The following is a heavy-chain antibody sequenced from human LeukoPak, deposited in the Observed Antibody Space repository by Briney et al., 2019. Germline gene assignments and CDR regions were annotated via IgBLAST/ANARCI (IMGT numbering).Heavy chain of an antibody. CDR2: IFHTGTT. CDR1: GASVSDANW. J-gene: IGHJ5*02. V-gene: IGHV4-4*02. D-gene: IGHD3-22*01. Sequence: SGTLSLTCTVSGASVSDANWWGWVRQPPGQGLQWIGEIFHTGTTNYNPSLKFRASISVDKSRNQFSLNLNSVTAADTAVYYCARVPPRSCRGNYCPFYFNPWGQGTLVTVSS. CDR3: ARVPPRSCRGNYCPFYFNP.